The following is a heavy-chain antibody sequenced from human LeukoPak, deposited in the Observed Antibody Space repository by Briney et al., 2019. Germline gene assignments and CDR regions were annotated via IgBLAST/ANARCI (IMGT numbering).Heavy chain of an antibody. D-gene: IGHD2-2*01. CDR3: ARVYCSSTSCYPRYYYGMDV. Sequence: ASVKVSCKASGYTFTSYGISWVGQAPGQGLEWMGWISAYNGNTNYAQKLQGRVTMTTDTSTSTAYMELRSLRSDDTAVYYCARVYCSSTSCYPRYYYGMDVWGQGTTVTVSS. J-gene: IGHJ6*02. V-gene: IGHV1-18*01. CDR2: ISAYNGNT. CDR1: GYTFTSYG.